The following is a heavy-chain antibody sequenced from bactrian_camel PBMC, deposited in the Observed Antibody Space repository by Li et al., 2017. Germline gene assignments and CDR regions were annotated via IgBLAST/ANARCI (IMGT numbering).Heavy chain of an antibody. D-gene: IGHD3*01. Sequence: HVQLVESGGGLVQPGGSLRLSCVASGFTYSWYDMAWVRQAPGKGLEWVSTINTGGERTYYQDSVKGRFTIARDNAKNIIYLQMSSLTPDDTAMYYCAAGTRIIVGDYCDGITAWGQGTQVTVS. J-gene: IGHJ6*01. CDR1: GFTYSWYD. CDR2: INTGGERT. V-gene: IGHV3S1*01. CDR3: AAGTRIIVGDYCDGITA.